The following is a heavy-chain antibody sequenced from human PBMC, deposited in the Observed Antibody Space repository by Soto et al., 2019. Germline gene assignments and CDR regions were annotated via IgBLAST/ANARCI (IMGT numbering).Heavy chain of an antibody. CDR2: ISYDGSNK. J-gene: IGHJ6*02. CDR1: GFTFSSYG. D-gene: IGHD2-2*01. V-gene: IGHV3-30*18. CDR3: AKSVVGVVVPGFMDV. Sequence: PGGSLRLSCAASGFTFSSYGMHWVRQAPGKGLEWVAVISYDGSNKYYADSVKGRFTISRDNSKNTLYLQMNSLRAEDTAVYYCAKSVVGVVVPGFMDVWGQGTTVTVSS.